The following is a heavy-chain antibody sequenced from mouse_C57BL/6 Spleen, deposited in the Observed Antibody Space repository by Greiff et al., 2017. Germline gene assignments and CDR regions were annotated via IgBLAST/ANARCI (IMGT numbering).Heavy chain of an antibody. CDR2: INYDGSST. J-gene: IGHJ4*01. CDR1: GFTFSDYY. V-gene: IGHV5-16*01. D-gene: IGHD3-1*01. CDR3: AREGGARATFAMDY. Sequence: EVQRVESEGGLVQPGSSMKLSCTASGFTFSDYYMAWVRQVPEKGLEWVANINYDGSSTYYLDSLKSRFIISRDNAKNILYLQMSSLKSEDTATYYCAREGGARATFAMDYWGQGTSVTVSS.